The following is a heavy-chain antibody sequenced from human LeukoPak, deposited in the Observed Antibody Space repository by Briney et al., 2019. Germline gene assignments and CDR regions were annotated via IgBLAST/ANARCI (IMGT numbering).Heavy chain of an antibody. Sequence: ASVKVSCKASGYTFSGYYRHWVRQAPGQGLESMGWINSNSGARNYAPKFQGRVTFSRDNSISTAYMELSSLRSDDTAIYYCARGRGGATTGFDHWGQGTLVTVS. V-gene: IGHV1-2*02. CDR3: ARGRGGATTGFDH. D-gene: IGHD1-26*01. CDR1: GYTFSGYY. CDR2: INSNSGAR. J-gene: IGHJ4*02.